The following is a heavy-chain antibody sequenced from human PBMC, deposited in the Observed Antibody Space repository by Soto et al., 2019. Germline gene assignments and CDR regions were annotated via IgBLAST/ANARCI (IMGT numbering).Heavy chain of an antibody. V-gene: IGHV1-18*01. Sequence: ASVKVSCKTSGYTFTHYGISWVRQAPGQGLEWMGWISAYNGGTDFAQNFRGRVTMTTDTSTSTAYMELRSLRSDDSAVYFCAKWLHSAKWPTPDDSWGQGTLVTVSS. CDR1: GYTFTHYG. J-gene: IGHJ4*02. CDR3: AKWLHSAKWPTPDDS. D-gene: IGHD3-22*01. CDR2: ISAYNGGT.